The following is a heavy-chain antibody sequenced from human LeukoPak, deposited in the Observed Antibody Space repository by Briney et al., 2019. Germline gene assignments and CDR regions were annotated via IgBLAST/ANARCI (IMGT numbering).Heavy chain of an antibody. J-gene: IGHJ4*02. CDR3: ARPGPRGDGYNPPTH. Sequence: GGSLRLSCVVSGFNFDNFAMHWVRQPLGKGLEWVAVISHDGRTKYYADSMKGRITISRDNSKNTLFLQMNNLRSEDTAVYFCARPGPRGDGYNPPTHWGQGTLVTVSS. CDR2: ISHDGRTK. CDR1: GFNFDNFA. V-gene: IGHV3-30*04. D-gene: IGHD5-24*01.